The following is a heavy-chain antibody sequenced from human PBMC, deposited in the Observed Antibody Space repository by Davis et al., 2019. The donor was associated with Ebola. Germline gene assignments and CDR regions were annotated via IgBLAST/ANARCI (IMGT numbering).Heavy chain of an antibody. D-gene: IGHD1-26*01. CDR3: TKGMGVGATAVDS. CDR1: GFSFSSFA. J-gene: IGHJ4*02. V-gene: IGHV3-23*01. CDR2: ISGSGGNT. Sequence: PGGSLRLSCAASGFSFSSFAMNWVRQAPGKGLEWVSLISGSGGNTYYADSVKGRFTISRDNSKNTLYLQMNSLRAEDTAVYYCTKGMGVGATAVDSWGQGTLVTVSS.